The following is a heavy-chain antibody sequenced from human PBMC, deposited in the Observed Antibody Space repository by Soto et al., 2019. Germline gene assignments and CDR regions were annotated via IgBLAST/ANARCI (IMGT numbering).Heavy chain of an antibody. CDR2: IYYSGST. Sequence: SETLSLTCTVSGGSVSSGSYYWSWIRQPPGKGLEWIGYIYYSGSTNYNPSLKSRVTISVDTSKNQFSLKLSSVTAADTAVYYCAREPRRLIAAHPYGMDVWGQGTTVTVSS. CDR1: GGSVSSGSYY. J-gene: IGHJ6*02. V-gene: IGHV4-61*01. CDR3: AREPRRLIAAHPYGMDV. D-gene: IGHD6-6*01.